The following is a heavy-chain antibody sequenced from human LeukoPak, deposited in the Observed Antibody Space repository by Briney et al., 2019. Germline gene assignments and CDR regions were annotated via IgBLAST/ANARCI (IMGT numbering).Heavy chain of an antibody. Sequence: ASVKVSCKASGYTFSNYYIDWVRQAPGQGLEWMGIIRPSGGSTDYASKFQGRLTLTRDTSTSTVYMELSSLRSEDTAVYYCARAGGSIAAGGTEGINFHYWGQGTLVTVSS. V-gene: IGHV1-46*01. D-gene: IGHD6-13*01. CDR1: GYTFSNYY. J-gene: IGHJ1*01. CDR2: IRPSGGST. CDR3: ARAGGSIAAGGTEGINFHY.